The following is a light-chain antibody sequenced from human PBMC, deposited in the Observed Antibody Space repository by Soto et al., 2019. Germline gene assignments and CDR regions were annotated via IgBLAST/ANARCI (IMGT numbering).Light chain of an antibody. J-gene: IGKJ4*01. V-gene: IGKV3-11*01. CDR3: QQRAGWPPT. CDR1: QSLSSY. CDR2: DAS. Sequence: EIVLTQSPATVSLSPGERATLSCWASQSLSSYLAWYQQKPGQAPRLLIYDASNRANGIPARFTGSGSGTDFTLTISSLEPEDFAVYFCQQRAGWPPTFCGGTKVEIK.